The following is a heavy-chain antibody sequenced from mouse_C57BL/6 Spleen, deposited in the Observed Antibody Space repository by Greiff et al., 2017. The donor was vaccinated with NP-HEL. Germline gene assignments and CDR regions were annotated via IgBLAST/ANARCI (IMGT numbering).Heavy chain of an antibody. D-gene: IGHD2-10*02. CDR3: ARREYDQYYFDY. J-gene: IGHJ2*01. Sequence: VQLQQSGAELARPGASVKLSCKASGYTFTSYGISWVKQRTGQGLEWIGEIYPRSGNTYYNEKFKGKATLTADKSSSTAYMALRSLTSEVSAVYFCARREYDQYYFDYWGQGTTLTVSS. CDR1: GYTFTSYG. CDR2: IYPRSGNT. V-gene: IGHV1-81*01.